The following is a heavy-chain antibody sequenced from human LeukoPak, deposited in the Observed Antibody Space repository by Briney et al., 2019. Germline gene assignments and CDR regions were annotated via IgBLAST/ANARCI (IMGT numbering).Heavy chain of an antibody. J-gene: IGHJ4*02. CDR3: ASGFQPAALCFDY. CDR1: GYSISSGYY. V-gene: IGHV4-38-2*01. CDR2: IYHSGST. D-gene: IGHD2-2*01. Sequence: SETLSLTCAVSGYSISSGYYWGWIRQPPGKGLEWIGSIYHSGSTYYNPSLKSRVTISVDTSKNQFSLKLSSVTAADTAVYYCASGFQPAALCFDYWGQGTLVTVSS.